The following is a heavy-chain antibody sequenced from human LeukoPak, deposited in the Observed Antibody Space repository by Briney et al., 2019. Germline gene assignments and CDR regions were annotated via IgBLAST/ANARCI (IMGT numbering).Heavy chain of an antibody. Sequence: SETLSLTCAVYGGSFSAYYWTWIRQPPGKGLEWIGEINHSGSSNYNSSLRSRVTISVDTSYKQFSLRLSSVTAADTAVYYCAPRGDIEHSYVYGKWFDPRGQGTRVTVSS. V-gene: IGHV4-34*01. D-gene: IGHD5-18*01. CDR1: GGSFSAYY. J-gene: IGHJ5*02. CDR2: INHSGSS. CDR3: APRGDIEHSYVYGKWFDP.